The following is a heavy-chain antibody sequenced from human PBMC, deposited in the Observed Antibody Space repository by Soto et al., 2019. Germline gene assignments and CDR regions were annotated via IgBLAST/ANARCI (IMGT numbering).Heavy chain of an antibody. V-gene: IGHV3-30-3*01. J-gene: IGHJ5*02. CDR2: ISVNGNNI. CDR1: GFTFSSYP. CDR3: ARSHSSSWHWFDP. D-gene: IGHD6-13*01. Sequence: QVQLVESGGGVVQPGRSLRLSCAASGFTFSSYPMHWVRQAPGKGPEWVAVISVNGNNIHYGDSMKGRFTISRDNSKNTLYLQMSSLRVEDTAVYYCARSHSSSWHWFDPWGQGTLVTVSS.